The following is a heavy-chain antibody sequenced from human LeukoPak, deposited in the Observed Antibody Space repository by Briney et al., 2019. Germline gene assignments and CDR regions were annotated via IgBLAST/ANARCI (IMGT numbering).Heavy chain of an antibody. CDR3: AREALVVY. CDR2: ISYDGSNK. J-gene: IGHJ4*02. V-gene: IGHV3-30-3*01. Sequence: PGRSLRLSCAASGFTFSSYAMHWVRQAPGKGLEWVAVISYDGSNKYYADSVKGRFTISRDNSKNTLYLQMNSLRAEDTAVYYCAREALVVYWGQGTLVTVSS. CDR1: GFTFSSYA. D-gene: IGHD3-22*01.